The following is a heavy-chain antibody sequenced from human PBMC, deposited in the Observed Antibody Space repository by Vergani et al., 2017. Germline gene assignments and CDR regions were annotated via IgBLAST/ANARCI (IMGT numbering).Heavy chain of an antibody. Sequence: QVQLQESGPGLVKPSQTLALTCTVSGASINNDFYYWHWIRQPPGKGLEWIGSIYVSGITDYNSSLQSRVSMSVDTSKNQSSLKLPSVTAADTAVYYCAXDNKHFRPSAFDLWGQGTMVTVSS. CDR2: IYVSGIT. J-gene: IGHJ3*01. D-gene: IGHD3-3*02. CDR1: GASINNDFYY. V-gene: IGHV4-61*02. CDR3: AXDNKHFRPSAFDL.